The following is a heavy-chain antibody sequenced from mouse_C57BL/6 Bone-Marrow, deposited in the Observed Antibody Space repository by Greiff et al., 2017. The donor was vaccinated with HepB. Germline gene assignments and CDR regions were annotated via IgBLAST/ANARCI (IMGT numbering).Heavy chain of an antibody. V-gene: IGHV1-26*01. CDR1: GYTFTDYY. J-gene: IGHJ2*01. D-gene: IGHD2-4*01. Sequence: EVQLQQSGPELVKPGASVKISCKASGYTFTDYYMNWVKQSHGKSLEWIGDINPNNGGTSYNQKFKGKATLTVDKSSSTAYMELRSLPSEDSAVYYCARSPYDYDRYFDYWGQGTTLTVSS. CDR2: INPNNGGT. CDR3: ARSPYDYDRYFDY.